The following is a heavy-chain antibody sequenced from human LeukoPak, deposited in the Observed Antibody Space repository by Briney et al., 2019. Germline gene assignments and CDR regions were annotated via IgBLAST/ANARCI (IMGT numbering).Heavy chain of an antibody. V-gene: IGHV1-46*01. CDR2: INPSGGST. D-gene: IGHD6-19*01. J-gene: IGHJ6*02. CDR1: GYTFTSYY. CDR3: ARDRQIAVAGNYYYGMDV. Sequence: GASVKVSCKASGYTFTSYYMHWVRQAPGQGLGWMGIINPSGGSTSYAQKFQGRVTMTRDTSTSTVYMELSSLRSEDTAVYYCARDRQIAVAGNYYYGMDVWGQGTTVTVSS.